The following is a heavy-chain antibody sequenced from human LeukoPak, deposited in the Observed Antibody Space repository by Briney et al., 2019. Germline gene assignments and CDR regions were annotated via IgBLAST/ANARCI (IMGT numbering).Heavy chain of an antibody. Sequence: PSETLSLTCAVYGGSFSGYYWSWIRQPPGKGLEWIGEINHSGSTNYNPSLKDRVTISVDTSKNQFSLKLSSVTAADTAVYYCARGKFYGSGSPQESDYWGQGTLVTVSS. D-gene: IGHD3-10*01. V-gene: IGHV4-34*01. J-gene: IGHJ4*02. CDR2: INHSGST. CDR3: ARGKFYGSGSPQESDY. CDR1: GGSFSGYY.